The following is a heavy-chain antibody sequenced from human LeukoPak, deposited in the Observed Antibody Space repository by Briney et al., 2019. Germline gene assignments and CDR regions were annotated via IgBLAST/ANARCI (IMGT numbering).Heavy chain of an antibody. CDR1: GGSISSGSYY. CDR3: ARERKRITIFGVVTTDFDY. J-gene: IGHJ4*02. Sequence: SQTLSLTCTVSGGSISSGSYYWSWIRQPAGKGREWIGRIYTSGSTNYNPSLKSRVTISVDTSKNQFSLKLSSVTAADTAVYYCARERKRITIFGVVTTDFDYWGQGTLVTVSS. V-gene: IGHV4-61*02. CDR2: IYTSGST. D-gene: IGHD3-3*01.